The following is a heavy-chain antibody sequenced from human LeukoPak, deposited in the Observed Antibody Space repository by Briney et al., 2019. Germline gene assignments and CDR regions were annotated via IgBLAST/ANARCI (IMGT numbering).Heavy chain of an antibody. D-gene: IGHD6-19*01. Sequence: GASVKVSCKASGYTFTSYAMNWVRQAPGQGLEWMGWINTNTGNPTYAQGFTGRFVFSLGTSVSTAYLQISSLKAEDTAVYYCARVRPIAVALDAFDIWGQGTMVTVSS. J-gene: IGHJ3*02. V-gene: IGHV7-4-1*02. CDR1: GYTFTSYA. CDR2: INTNTGNP. CDR3: ARVRPIAVALDAFDI.